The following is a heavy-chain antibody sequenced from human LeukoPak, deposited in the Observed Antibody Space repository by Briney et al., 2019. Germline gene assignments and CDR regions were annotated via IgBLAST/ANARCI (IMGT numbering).Heavy chain of an antibody. CDR3: AGHFPDLYYYDSSGYSDGAFDI. D-gene: IGHD3-22*01. Sequence: SETLSLTCAVSGGSISSGGYSWSWIRQPPGKGLEWIGYIYHSGSTYYNPSLKSRVTMSVDTSKNQFSLKLSSVAAADTAVYYCAGHFPDLYYYDSSGYSDGAFDIWGQGTMVTVSS. CDR1: GGSISSGGYS. J-gene: IGHJ3*02. V-gene: IGHV4-30-2*01. CDR2: IYHSGST.